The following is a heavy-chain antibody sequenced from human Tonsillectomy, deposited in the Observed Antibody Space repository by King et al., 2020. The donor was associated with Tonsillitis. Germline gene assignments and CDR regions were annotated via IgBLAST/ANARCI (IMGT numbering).Heavy chain of an antibody. CDR2: ISTSGSTI. CDR3: ARVPASGWYADY. Sequence: VQLVESGGGFIQPGGSLRLSCAASGFTVSSYEMNWVRQAPGKGLEWVSYISTSGSTISYADSVNGRFTMSRDNAKSSLYLQMNSLRVEDTAVYYCARVPASGWYADYWGQGTLVTVSS. D-gene: IGHD6-19*01. J-gene: IGHJ4*02. CDR1: GFTVSSYE. V-gene: IGHV3-48*03.